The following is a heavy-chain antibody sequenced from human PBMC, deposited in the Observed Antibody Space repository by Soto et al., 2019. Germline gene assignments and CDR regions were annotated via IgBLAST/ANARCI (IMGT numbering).Heavy chain of an antibody. J-gene: IGHJ4*02. Sequence: ASVKVSCKASGYTFTSYGISWVRQAPGQGLEWMGWISAYNGNTNYAQKLQGRVTMTTDTSTSTAYMELRSLRSDDTAVYYCARDRYYYGSGSYYKPFDYWGQGTLVTV. CDR1: GYTFTSYG. V-gene: IGHV1-18*01. D-gene: IGHD3-10*01. CDR3: ARDRYYYGSGSYYKPFDY. CDR2: ISAYNGNT.